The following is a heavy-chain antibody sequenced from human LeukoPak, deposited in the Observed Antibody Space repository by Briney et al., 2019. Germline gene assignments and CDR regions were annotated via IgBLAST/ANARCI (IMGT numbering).Heavy chain of an antibody. CDR2: ISANTGKT. CDR1: GCNFATHG. D-gene: IGHD6-13*01. V-gene: IGHV1-18*01. J-gene: IGHJ4*02. Sequence: ASVKVSCKASGCNFATHGFCWVRQAPGHGLEWMGWISANTGKTDYAQKFQGRVAMTTDTSTSTAYMELRSQRPNDTAVYFCAKVAGDRMDYWGQGTLVTVSS. CDR3: AKVAGDRMDY.